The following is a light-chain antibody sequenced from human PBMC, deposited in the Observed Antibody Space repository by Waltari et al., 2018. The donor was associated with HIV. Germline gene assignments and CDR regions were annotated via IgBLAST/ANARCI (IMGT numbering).Light chain of an antibody. CDR3: SSYASSSTVL. J-gene: IGLJ2*01. V-gene: IGLV2-14*01. Sequence: QSALTQPASVSGSPGQSITISCTGTSSDVGDYNYVYWYQHHPGKAPKLMIYEVSNRPSGVSNRFSGSKSGNTASLTISGLQAEDEADYYCSSYASSSTVLFGGGTKLTVL. CDR2: EVS. CDR1: SSDVGDYNY.